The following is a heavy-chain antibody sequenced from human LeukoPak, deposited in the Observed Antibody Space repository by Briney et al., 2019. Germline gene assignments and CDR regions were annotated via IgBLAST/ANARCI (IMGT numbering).Heavy chain of an antibody. Sequence: GASVKVSCKASGGTFSSYAISWVRQAPGQGLEWMGRIIPILGIANYAQKFQGRVTITADKSTSTAYMELSSLRSEDTAVYYCARDYRIAAAGTSPQPFDYWGQGTLVTVSS. CDR2: IIPILGIA. CDR1: GGTFSSYA. CDR3: ARDYRIAAAGTSPQPFDY. D-gene: IGHD6-13*01. V-gene: IGHV1-69*04. J-gene: IGHJ4*02.